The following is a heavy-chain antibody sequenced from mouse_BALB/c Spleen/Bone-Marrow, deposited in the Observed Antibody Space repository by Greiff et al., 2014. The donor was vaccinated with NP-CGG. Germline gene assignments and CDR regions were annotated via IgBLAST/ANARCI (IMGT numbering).Heavy chain of an antibody. V-gene: IGHV5-17*02. D-gene: IGHD3-1*01. J-gene: IGHJ4*01. CDR1: GFTLSSFG. CDR3: ARSGRDYAMDF. Sequence: EVKLVESGGGLVQPGGSRKLSCAASGFTLSSFGMHWVRQAPEKGLEWVAYISTGSSTIYYADTVKGRFTISRDNPKNTLFLQMTSLRSEDTAMYYCARSGRDYAMDFWGQGTSVTVSS. CDR2: ISTGSSTI.